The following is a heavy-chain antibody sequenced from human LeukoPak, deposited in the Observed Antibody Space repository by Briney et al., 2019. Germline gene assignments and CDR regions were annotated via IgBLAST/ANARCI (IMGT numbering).Heavy chain of an antibody. V-gene: IGHV4-30-4*01. J-gene: IGHJ4*02. CDR2: IYYSGST. Sequence: SQTLSLTCTVSGGSISSGDYYWSWIRQPPGKGLEWIGYIYYSGSTYYNPSLKSRVTISVDTSKNQFSLKLSSVTAADTAVYYCARGRKVDSTNFDYWGQGTLVTVSS. CDR3: ARGRKVDSTNFDY. D-gene: IGHD2-8*01. CDR1: GGSISSGDYY.